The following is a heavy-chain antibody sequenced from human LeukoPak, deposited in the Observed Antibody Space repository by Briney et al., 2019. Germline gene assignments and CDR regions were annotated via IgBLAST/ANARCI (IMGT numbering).Heavy chain of an antibody. CDR3: AKGHATLTYWYFDL. Sequence: QPGGSLRLSCAASGFTFDDYAMHWVRQAPGKGLEWVSGISWNSGSIGYADSVKGRFTISRDNAKNSLYLQMNSLRAEDTALYYCAKGHATLTYWYFDLWGRGTLVTVSS. V-gene: IGHV3-9*01. CDR2: ISWNSGSI. CDR1: GFTFDDYA. J-gene: IGHJ2*01. D-gene: IGHD5-12*01.